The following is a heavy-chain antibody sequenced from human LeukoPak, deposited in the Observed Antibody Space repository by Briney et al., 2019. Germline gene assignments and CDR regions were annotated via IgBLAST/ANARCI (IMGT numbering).Heavy chain of an antibody. J-gene: IGHJ4*02. V-gene: IGHV3-15*01. CDR3: TTAWRDETDRYFDY. Sequence: PGGSLRLSCGGSGFIFANAWMTWVSQAPGMGLEWGGRIKRESDGGTVDYAAPLKGRFTISRDDSQNRAFLEMTNLKAEDTALYYCTTAWRDETDRYFDYWGQGTLVTVSS. D-gene: IGHD3-16*02. CDR1: GFIFANAW. CDR2: IKRESDGGTV.